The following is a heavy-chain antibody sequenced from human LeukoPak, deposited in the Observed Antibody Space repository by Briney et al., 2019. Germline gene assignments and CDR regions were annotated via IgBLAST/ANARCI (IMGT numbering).Heavy chain of an antibody. D-gene: IGHD2-2*01. Sequence: ASVKSSCKASGYTFTNYYLHWVRQAPGQGLEWMGISHTSGGSTEYAQKCQGRVTMTRDTSTSTVYMELSSLRSEDTAVYYCARDSTTSALADPWGQGTLVTVSS. V-gene: IGHV1-46*01. CDR3: ARDSTTSALADP. CDR1: GYTFTNYY. CDR2: SHTSGGST. J-gene: IGHJ5*02.